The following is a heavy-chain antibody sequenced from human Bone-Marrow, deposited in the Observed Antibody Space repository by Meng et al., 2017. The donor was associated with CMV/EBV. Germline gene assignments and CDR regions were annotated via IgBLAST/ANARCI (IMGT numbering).Heavy chain of an antibody. D-gene: IGHD2-15*01. CDR2: FSQSGST. J-gene: IGHJ4*02. V-gene: IGHV4-4*02. CDR3: ATQDAFCSVF. Sequence: SETLPLTCAVSGGSITISNWWSWVRQPPGKGLEWIGEFSQSGSTNYSPSLKSRVTMSLDKSKNQFSLQLSSVTAADTAVYYCATQDAFCSVFWGQGALVTVSS. CDR1: GGSITISNW.